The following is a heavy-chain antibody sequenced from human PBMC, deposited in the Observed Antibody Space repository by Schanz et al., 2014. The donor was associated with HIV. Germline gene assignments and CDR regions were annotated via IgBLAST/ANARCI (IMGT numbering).Heavy chain of an antibody. D-gene: IGHD2-15*01. CDR2: ISDSGGST. Sequence: EVQLLESGGGLVQPGGSRRLSCAASGFTFSNYAMSWVRQAPGKGLEWVSVISDSGGSTYYAELVKGRFPISRDNSKNTLYLQMNSLRAEDTAVYYCAKGGRDILSYYGMDVWGQGTTVTVSS. J-gene: IGHJ6*02. V-gene: IGHV3-23*01. CDR3: AKGGRDILSYYGMDV. CDR1: GFTFSNYA.